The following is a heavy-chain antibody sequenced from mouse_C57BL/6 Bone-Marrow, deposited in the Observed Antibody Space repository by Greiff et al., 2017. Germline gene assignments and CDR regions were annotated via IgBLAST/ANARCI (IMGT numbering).Heavy chain of an antibody. Sequence: EVQLQQSGPELVKPGASVKIPCKASGYTFTDYNMDWVKQSHGKSLEWIGDINPNNGGTIYNQKFKGKATLTVDKSSSTAYMELRSRTSEDTAVYYCARQDYGSSPYFDYWGQGTTLTVSS. CDR2: INPNNGGT. V-gene: IGHV1-18*01. CDR1: GYTFTDYN. J-gene: IGHJ2*01. D-gene: IGHD1-1*01. CDR3: ARQDYGSSPYFDY.